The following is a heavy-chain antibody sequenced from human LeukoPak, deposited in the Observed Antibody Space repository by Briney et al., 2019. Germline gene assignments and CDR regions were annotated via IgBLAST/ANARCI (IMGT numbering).Heavy chain of an antibody. CDR3: ARDNSGSYFDY. V-gene: IGHV3-21*01. Sequence: GGSLRLSCAASGFTFSSYSMNWVRQAPGKGLELVSSISSSSSYIYYADSVKGRFTISRDNAKNSLYLQMNSLRAEDTAVYYCARDNSGSYFDYWGQGTLVTVSS. CDR1: GFTFSSYS. D-gene: IGHD1-26*01. CDR2: ISSSSSYI. J-gene: IGHJ4*02.